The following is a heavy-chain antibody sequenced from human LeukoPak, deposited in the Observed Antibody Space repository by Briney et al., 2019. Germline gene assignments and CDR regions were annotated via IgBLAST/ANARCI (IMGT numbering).Heavy chain of an antibody. CDR2: ISSSSSTI. D-gene: IGHD6-19*01. J-gene: IGHJ4*02. Sequence: PGGSLRLSCAASGFTFSSYGMNWVRQAPGKGLEWVSYISSSSSTIYYADSVKGRFTLSRDNSENTVYLQMNSLRTEDTAIYYCARRSHGYSSGWTNFDYWGQGTLVTVSS. CDR1: GFTFSSYG. V-gene: IGHV3-48*01. CDR3: ARRSHGYSSGWTNFDY.